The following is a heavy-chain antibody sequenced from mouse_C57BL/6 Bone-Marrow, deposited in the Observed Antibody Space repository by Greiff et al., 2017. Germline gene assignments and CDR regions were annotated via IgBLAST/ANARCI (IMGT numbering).Heavy chain of an antibody. V-gene: IGHV1-55*01. CDR3: ARVRLRRGWFAY. CDR1: GYTFTSYW. Sequence: QVQLQQPGAELVKPGASVKMSCKASGYTFTSYWITWVKQRPGQGLEWIGDIYPGSGSTNYNEKFKSKATLTVDTSSSTAYMQLSSLTPEDSAVYYCARVRLRRGWFAYWGQGTLVTVSA. J-gene: IGHJ3*01. D-gene: IGHD2-4*01. CDR2: IYPGSGST.